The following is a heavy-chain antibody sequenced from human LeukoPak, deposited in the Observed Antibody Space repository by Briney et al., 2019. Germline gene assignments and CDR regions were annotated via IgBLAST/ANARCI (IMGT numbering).Heavy chain of an antibody. CDR3: AKDSGSQPGHEDY. J-gene: IGHJ4*02. CDR1: GFIFSSYS. V-gene: IGHV3-23*01. Sequence: GGSLRLSCAASGFIFSSYSMSWVRQAPGKGLEWVSAISGSGGSTYYAGSVKGRFTISRDNSKNTLYLQMNSLRAEDTAVYYCAKDSGSQPGHEDYWGQGTLVTVSS. D-gene: IGHD1-26*01. CDR2: ISGSGGST.